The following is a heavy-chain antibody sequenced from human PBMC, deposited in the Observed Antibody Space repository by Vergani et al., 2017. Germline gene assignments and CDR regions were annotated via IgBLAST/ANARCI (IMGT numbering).Heavy chain of an antibody. Sequence: VQLVESGGGLVQPGRSLRLSCAASGFTFSSYGMHWVRQAPGKGLEWVAVIWYDGSNKYYADSVKGRFTISRDNSKNTLYLQMNSLRAEDTAVYYCARFVYDFWSGFDAFDIWGQGTMVTVSS. CDR1: GFTFSSYG. CDR3: ARFVYDFWSGFDAFDI. D-gene: IGHD3-3*01. CDR2: IWYDGSNK. J-gene: IGHJ3*02. V-gene: IGHV3-33*01.